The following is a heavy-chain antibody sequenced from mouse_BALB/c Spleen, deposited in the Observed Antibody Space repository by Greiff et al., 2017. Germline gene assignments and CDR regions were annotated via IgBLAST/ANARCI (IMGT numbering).Heavy chain of an antibody. CDR1: GFDFSRYW. D-gene: IGHD2-2*01. Sequence: EVKLVESGGGLVQPGGSLKLSCAASGFDFSRYWMSWVRQAPGKGLEWIGEINPDSSTINYTPSLKDKFIISRDNAKNTLYLQMSKVRSEDTALYYCARLWLRDYAMDYWGQGTSVTVSS. V-gene: IGHV4-1*02. CDR2: INPDSSTI. J-gene: IGHJ4*01. CDR3: ARLWLRDYAMDY.